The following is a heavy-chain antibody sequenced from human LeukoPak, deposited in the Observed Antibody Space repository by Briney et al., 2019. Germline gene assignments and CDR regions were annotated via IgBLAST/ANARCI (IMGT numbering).Heavy chain of an antibody. V-gene: IGHV1-18*01. J-gene: IGHJ4*02. D-gene: IGHD5-12*01. Sequence: ASVRDSCKPSGYTFTSYGISWVRETPGQGLEWMGWISAYNGNTDYAQKLQGRVTMTTDTSTSTAYMELTSLRSDDTAVYYCASEEGYSGYDFNYWGQGTLVTVSS. CDR2: ISAYNGNT. CDR3: ASEEGYSGYDFNY. CDR1: GYTFTSYG.